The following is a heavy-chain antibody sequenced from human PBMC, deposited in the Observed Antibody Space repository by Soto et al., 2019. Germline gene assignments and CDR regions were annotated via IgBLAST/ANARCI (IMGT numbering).Heavy chain of an antibody. J-gene: IGHJ4*02. CDR3: AKPPDYNWNDY. CDR2: VSGSGGST. CDR1: GFTFSSYA. V-gene: IGHV3-23*01. D-gene: IGHD1-20*01. Sequence: EVQLLESGGGLVQPGGSLRLSCAASGFTFSSYAMSWVRQAPGKGLEWISAVSGSGGSTYYADSVKGRFTISRDNSKATLYLQMNNLRAQDTAVYYCAKPPDYNWNDYWGQGTLFTVSS.